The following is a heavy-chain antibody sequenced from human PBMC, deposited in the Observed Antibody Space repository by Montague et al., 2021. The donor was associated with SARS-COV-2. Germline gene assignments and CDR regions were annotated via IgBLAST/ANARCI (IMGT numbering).Heavy chain of an antibody. CDR3: ARGAPGY. Sequence: SDTLSPTCAVYGGSFSDYHWTWIRQSPGGGLEWIGQINYGGSTKYNPSLRSRVTISIDTSKNQFSLKLTSVTAADTAVYYCARGAPGYWGQGTLVTVSS. V-gene: IGHV4-34*01. J-gene: IGHJ4*02. CDR1: GGSFSDYH. CDR2: INYGGST. D-gene: IGHD1-1*01.